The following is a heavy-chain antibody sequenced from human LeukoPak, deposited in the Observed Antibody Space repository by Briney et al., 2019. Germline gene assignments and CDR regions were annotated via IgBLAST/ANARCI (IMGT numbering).Heavy chain of an antibody. D-gene: IGHD1-26*01. V-gene: IGHV5-51*01. Sequence: ESLQISCKGSPYRLVNYWIGWVRQMPGTGLEWMGIIYPGESDTRYSPSFGGQVTISADKSISSAYLQWSSLKASDSSLYYCARLAGSYPGSPFDYWGQGTLVTVSS. J-gene: IGHJ4*02. CDR1: PYRLVNYW. CDR2: IYPGESDT. CDR3: ARLAGSYPGSPFDY.